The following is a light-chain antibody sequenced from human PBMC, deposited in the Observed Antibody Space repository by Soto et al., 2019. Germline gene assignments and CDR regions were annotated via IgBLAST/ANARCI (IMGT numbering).Light chain of an antibody. J-gene: IGLJ3*02. V-gene: IGLV1-44*01. CDR3: AAWDDSLNGPV. CDR1: SSNIGSNT. CDR2: SSN. Sequence: QSVLTQPPSASGTPGQRVTISCSGSSSNIGSNTVNWYQHLPGTAPKLLIHSSNQRPSGVPDRFSGSKSGTSASLAISWLQSEDEADYYCAAWDDSLNGPVFGGGTKVTVL.